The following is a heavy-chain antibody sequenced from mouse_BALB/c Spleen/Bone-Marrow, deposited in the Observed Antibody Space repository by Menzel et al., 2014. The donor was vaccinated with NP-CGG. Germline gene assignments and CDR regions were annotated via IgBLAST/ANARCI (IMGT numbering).Heavy chain of an antibody. CDR3: ARAYY. Sequence: EVQLVESGGGLVQFGGSLKLSCAASGFTFSRYGMSWVRQTPDKRLELVAIINSGGGSTYYPDSVKGRFTISRDNAKNTLYLQMSSLKSEDTAMYYCARAYYGGEGTLVSVSA. V-gene: IGHV5-6-3*01. J-gene: IGHJ3*01. CDR1: GFTFSRYG. CDR2: INSGGGST.